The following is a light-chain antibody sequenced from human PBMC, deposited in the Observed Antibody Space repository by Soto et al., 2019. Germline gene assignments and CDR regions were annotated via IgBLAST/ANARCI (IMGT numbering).Light chain of an antibody. V-gene: IGKV3-20*01. CDR3: QQYGSSHPYT. J-gene: IGKJ3*01. CDR1: QSVSSSY. Sequence: EIVLTQSPGTLSLSPGERATLSCRASQSVSSSYLAWYQQKPGQAPRLLIYGASSRATGIPDRFRGSGSGTDFALNISRLEPDDFAVYYCQQYGSSHPYTFGTGTKVDIK. CDR2: GAS.